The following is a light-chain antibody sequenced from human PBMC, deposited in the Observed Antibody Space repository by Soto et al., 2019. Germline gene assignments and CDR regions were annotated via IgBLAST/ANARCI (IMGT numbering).Light chain of an antibody. V-gene: IGKV1-39*01. J-gene: IGKJ5*01. CDR3: QQDYSTLAT. Sequence: DIQMSQSPSTLSASVGDRVTITCRAAESISRHLNWYQQKPGRAPDLLIYAASTLQNGVPSRFTGSGSGTEFTLTITGLQLEDFAAYYCQQDYSTLATFGQGTRLEIK. CDR2: AAS. CDR1: ESISRH.